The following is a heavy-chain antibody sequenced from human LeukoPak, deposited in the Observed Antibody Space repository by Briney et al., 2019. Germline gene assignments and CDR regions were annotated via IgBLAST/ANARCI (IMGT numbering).Heavy chain of an antibody. J-gene: IGHJ4*02. CDR3: ARDGYGPFDY. CDR2: INPNSGGT. CDR1: GYTFTSYD. D-gene: IGHD5-18*01. V-gene: IGHV1-2*02. Sequence: ASVKVSCKASGYTFTSYDINWVRQAPGQGLEWMGWINPNSGGTNYAQKFQGRVTMTRDTSISTAYMELSRLRSDDTAVYYCARDGYGPFDYWGQGTLVTVSS.